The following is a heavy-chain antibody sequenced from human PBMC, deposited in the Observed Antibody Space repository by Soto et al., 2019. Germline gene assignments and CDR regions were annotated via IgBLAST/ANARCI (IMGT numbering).Heavy chain of an antibody. CDR2: INAGNGNT. CDR1: GYSFTSYA. Sequence: QVQLVQSGAEAKKPGASVKVSCKASGYSFTSYAVPWVRQAPGQRLEWMGWINAGNGNTKYSQKFQGRVTITRDTSASAAYMELSSLTSEDMAVYYCARRFPVVAYPFDYWGQGTLVTVCS. CDR3: ARRFPVVAYPFDY. D-gene: IGHD2-15*01. J-gene: IGHJ4*02. V-gene: IGHV1-3*01.